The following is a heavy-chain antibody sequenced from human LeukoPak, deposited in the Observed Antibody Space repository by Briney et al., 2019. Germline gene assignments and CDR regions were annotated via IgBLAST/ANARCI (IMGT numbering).Heavy chain of an antibody. CDR1: GFTFSSYA. Sequence: PGGSLRLSCAASGFTFSSYAMSWVRQAPGKGLEWVSAISGSGGSTYYADSVKGRFTISRDNSKNTLYLQMNSLRAEDTAVYYCAKLKYYDFWSGYYGDYWGQGTLVTVSS. V-gene: IGHV3-23*01. CDR2: ISGSGGST. CDR3: AKLKYYDFWSGYYGDY. D-gene: IGHD3-3*01. J-gene: IGHJ4*02.